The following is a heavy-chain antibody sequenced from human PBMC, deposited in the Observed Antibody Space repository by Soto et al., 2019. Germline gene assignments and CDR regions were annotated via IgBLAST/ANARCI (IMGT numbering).Heavy chain of an antibody. D-gene: IGHD6-19*01. J-gene: IGHJ5*02. CDR1: GGTFSSYT. CDR3: AREGSSGWYGRDWFDP. CDR2: IIPIYGTA. V-gene: IGHV1-69*12. Sequence: QVQLVQSGAEVKKPGSSVKVSCKASGGTFSSYTISWVRQAPGQGLEWMGGIIPIYGTANYAQKFQGRVTITADESTSTAYMELSSLRSEDTAVYYCAREGSSGWYGRDWFDPWGQGTLVTVSS.